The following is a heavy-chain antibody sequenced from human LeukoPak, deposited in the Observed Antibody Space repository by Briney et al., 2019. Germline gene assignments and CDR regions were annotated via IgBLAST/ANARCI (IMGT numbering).Heavy chain of an antibody. Sequence: GGSLRLSCAASGFTVSSNYMSWVRQAPGKGLEWVSVIYSGGSTYYAGSVKGRFTISRDNSKNTLYLQMNSLRAEDTAVYYCARGPPYYDSSGYYYVWFDYWGQGTLVTVSS. CDR2: IYSGGST. CDR1: GFTVSSNY. D-gene: IGHD3-22*01. J-gene: IGHJ4*02. V-gene: IGHV3-53*01. CDR3: ARGPPYYDSSGYYYVWFDY.